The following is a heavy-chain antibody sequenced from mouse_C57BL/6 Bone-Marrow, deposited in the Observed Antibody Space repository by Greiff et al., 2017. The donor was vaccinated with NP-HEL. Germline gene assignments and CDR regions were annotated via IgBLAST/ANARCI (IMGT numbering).Heavy chain of an antibody. CDR3: ARLPLPDYYGSSHWYFDV. V-gene: IGHV5-12*01. CDR2: ISNGGGST. CDR1: GFTFSDYY. D-gene: IGHD1-1*01. Sequence: DVKLVESGGGLVQPGGSLKLSCAASGFTFSDYYMYWVRQTPEKRLEWVAYISNGGGSTYYPDTVKGRFTISRDNAKNTLYLQMSRLKSEDTAMYYCARLPLPDYYGSSHWYFDVWGTGTTVTVSS. J-gene: IGHJ1*03.